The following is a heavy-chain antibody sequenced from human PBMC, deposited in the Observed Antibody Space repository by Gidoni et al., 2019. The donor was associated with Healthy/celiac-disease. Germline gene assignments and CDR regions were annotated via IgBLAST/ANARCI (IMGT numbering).Heavy chain of an antibody. V-gene: IGHV3-30*18. CDR2: ISYDGSNK. D-gene: IGHD3-10*01. J-gene: IGHJ4*02. CDR3: AKDWTHGSGSYYFFDY. CDR1: GFTFSSYG. Sequence: QVQLVASGGGVVQPGRSLSLSCSASGFTFSSYGMHWVRQAPGKGLEWVAVISYDGSNKYYTDSGKGRFTIARDNSKNTLYLQMNSLRAEDTAVYYCAKDWTHGSGSYYFFDYWGQGTLVTVSS.